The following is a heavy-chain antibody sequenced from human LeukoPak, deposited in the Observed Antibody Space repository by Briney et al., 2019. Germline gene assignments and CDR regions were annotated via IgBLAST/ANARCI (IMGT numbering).Heavy chain of an antibody. CDR2: INSDGSST. CDR1: GFTFSSYW. J-gene: IGHJ4*02. Sequence: QPGGSLRLSCAASGFTFSSYWMHWVRQAPGKGLVWVSRINSDGSSTSYADSVKGRFTISRDNAKNTLYLQMNSLRAEDTAVYYCAKLHTGYSSGWYRGVCDYWGQGTLVTVSS. CDR3: AKLHTGYSSGWYRGVCDY. D-gene: IGHD6-19*01. V-gene: IGHV3-74*01.